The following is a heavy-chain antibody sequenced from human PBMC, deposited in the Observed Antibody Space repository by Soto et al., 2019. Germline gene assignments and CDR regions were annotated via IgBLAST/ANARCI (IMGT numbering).Heavy chain of an antibody. D-gene: IGHD6-13*01. V-gene: IGHV1-18*01. CDR1: GYTFTSYG. CDR2: ISAYNGNT. Sequence: ASVKVSCEASGYTFTSYGISWVRQAPGQGLEWMGWISAYNGNTNYAQKLQGRVTMTTDTSTSTAYMELRSLRSDDTAVYYCATGFPSSSWYDYFDYWGQGTLVTVSS. CDR3: ATGFPSSSWYDYFDY. J-gene: IGHJ4*02.